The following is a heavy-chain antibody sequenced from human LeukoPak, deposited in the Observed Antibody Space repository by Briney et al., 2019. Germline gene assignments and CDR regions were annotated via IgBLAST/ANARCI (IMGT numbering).Heavy chain of an antibody. CDR2: ISPSGDIT. J-gene: IGHJ4*02. Sequence: GGSLRLSCAASGFTFSSYWMSWVRQAPGKGLEWVSGISPSGDITYYADSVKGRFTISRDNSKQTVYLQMNSLKSEDTALYYCARKYTTSYYSVDYWGQGSLVTVSS. V-gene: IGHV3-23*01. D-gene: IGHD2-2*01. CDR1: GFTFSSYW. CDR3: ARKYTTSYYSVDY.